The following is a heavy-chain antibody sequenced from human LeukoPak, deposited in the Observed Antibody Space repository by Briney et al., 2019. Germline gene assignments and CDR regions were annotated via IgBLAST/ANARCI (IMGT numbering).Heavy chain of an antibody. Sequence: GGSLGLSCAASGFTFNNYAMTWVRQAPGKGLEWVSTVSGSGDNSHYADSVKGRFTISRDNSKNTLYLQMNSLRAEDTARYYCAKDPLGYCGGGSCFHYFDYWGQGTLASVSS. CDR2: VSGSGDNS. D-gene: IGHD2-15*01. J-gene: IGHJ4*02. V-gene: IGHV3-23*01. CDR1: GFTFNNYA. CDR3: AKDPLGYCGGGSCFHYFDY.